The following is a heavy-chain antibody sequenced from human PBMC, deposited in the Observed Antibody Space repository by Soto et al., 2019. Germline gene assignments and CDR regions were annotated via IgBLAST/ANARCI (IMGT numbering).Heavy chain of an antibody. CDR2: ISGSGGST. CDR3: AKVLGAMVRGVTRDYYYGMDV. D-gene: IGHD3-10*01. Sequence: GGSLRLSCAASGFTFSSYAMSWVRQAPGKGLEWVSAISGSGGSTYYADSVKGRFTISRDNSKNTLYLQMNSLRAEDTAVYYCAKVLGAMVRGVTRDYYYGMDVWGQGTTVTVSS. J-gene: IGHJ6*02. V-gene: IGHV3-23*01. CDR1: GFTFSSYA.